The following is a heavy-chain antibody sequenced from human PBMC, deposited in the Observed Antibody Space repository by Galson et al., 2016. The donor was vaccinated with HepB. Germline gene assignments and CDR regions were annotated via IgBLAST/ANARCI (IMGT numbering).Heavy chain of an antibody. CDR2: IYPTDSKT. J-gene: IGHJ3*02. Sequence: QSGAEVKKPGESLKISCKGSGYTFTTYWVGWVRQMPGKGLEWMGSIYPTDSKTRYSPSIQGQVTISVDKSISVAYLQWSSLKASDSAMYYCARRWTFDAFDIWGQGTMVTVSS. D-gene: IGHD2/OR15-2a*01. CDR1: GYTFTTYW. CDR3: ARRWTFDAFDI. V-gene: IGHV5-51*01.